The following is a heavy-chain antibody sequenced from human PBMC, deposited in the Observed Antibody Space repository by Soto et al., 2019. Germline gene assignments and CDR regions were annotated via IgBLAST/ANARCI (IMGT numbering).Heavy chain of an antibody. Sequence: GGSLRLCCAASGFTFSSYSMNWVRQAPGKGLEWVSCINSSRSYTSYADSVKGRFTISRDNAKNTLYLQMNSLRAEDTAVYYCARDGSSGWYYYYGMDVWGQGTTVTVSS. CDR1: GFTFSSYS. V-gene: IGHV3-74*01. J-gene: IGHJ6*02. CDR2: INSSRSYT. D-gene: IGHD6-19*01. CDR3: ARDGSSGWYYYYGMDV.